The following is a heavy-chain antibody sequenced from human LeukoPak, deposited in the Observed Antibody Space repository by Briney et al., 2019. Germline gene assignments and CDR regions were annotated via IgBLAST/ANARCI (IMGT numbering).Heavy chain of an antibody. Sequence: ASVKVSCKASGYTFTSYGISWVRQPPGQGLEWVGWISAYNGNTNYAQKLQGRVTMTTDTSTSTAYMELRSLRSDDTAVYYCARDHTAYSGSYYANFDYWGQGTLVTVSS. CDR1: GYTFTSYG. V-gene: IGHV1-18*01. D-gene: IGHD1-26*01. J-gene: IGHJ4*02. CDR3: ARDHTAYSGSYYANFDY. CDR2: ISAYNGNT.